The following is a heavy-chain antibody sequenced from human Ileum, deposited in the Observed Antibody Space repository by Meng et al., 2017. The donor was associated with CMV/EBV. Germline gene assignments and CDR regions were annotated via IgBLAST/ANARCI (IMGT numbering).Heavy chain of an antibody. D-gene: IGHD3-10*01. J-gene: IGHJ4*02. CDR2: VHHSGNT. V-gene: IGHV4-34*01. Sequence: GGTLNAYYWTWIRQPPGKGLEWIGEVHHSGNTNYSPSLKSRVTVSVDTSKNQFSLNLNSVTAADTAMYFCARGRGSLWYGDVLPLDSWGQGTLVTVSS. CDR1: GGTLNAYY. CDR3: ARGRGSLWYGDVLPLDS.